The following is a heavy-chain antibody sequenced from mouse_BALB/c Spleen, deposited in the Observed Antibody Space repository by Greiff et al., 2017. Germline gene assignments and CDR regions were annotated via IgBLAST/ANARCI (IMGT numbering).Heavy chain of an antibody. J-gene: IGHJ3*01. D-gene: IGHD1-1*01. CDR2: IWAGGST. CDR3: ARVITTVVATPFAY. Sequence: VQLVESGGGLVKPGGSLKLSCAASGFTFSSYAMSWVRQSPGKGLEWLGVIWAGGSTNYNSALMSRLSISKDNSKSQVFLKMNSLQTDDTAMYYCARVITTVVATPFAYWGQGTLVTVSA. CDR1: GFTFSSYA. V-gene: IGHV2-9*02.